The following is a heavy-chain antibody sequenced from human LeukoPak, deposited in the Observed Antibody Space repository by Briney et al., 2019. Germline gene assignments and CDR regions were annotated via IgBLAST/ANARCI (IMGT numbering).Heavy chain of an antibody. D-gene: IGHD6-13*01. J-gene: IGHJ4*02. CDR3: ARNLIPEQLVLNF. V-gene: IGHV4-59*01. CDR2: IYYTGST. Sequence: SETLSLTCTVSGGSISSYYWNWIRQPPGKGLEWIGYIYYTGSTNYNPSLKSRVTMSVDTSKNQFSLNLRSVTPEDTAVYYCARNLIPEQLVLNFWGQGTLVTVSS. CDR1: GGSISSYY.